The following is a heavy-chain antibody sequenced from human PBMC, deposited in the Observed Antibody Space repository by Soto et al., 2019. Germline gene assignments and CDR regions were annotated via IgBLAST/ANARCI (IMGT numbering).Heavy chain of an antibody. CDR2: MNPNSGNT. CDR1: GYTFTSFD. D-gene: IGHD6-19*01. CDR3: ARAYTWGVAVAGT. V-gene: IGHV1-8*01. Sequence: QVQLVQSGAEVKKPGASVKVSCKGSGYTFTSFDINWVRQATGQGLEWMGWMNPNSGNTGYAQKFQGRVTMTRNTSIRTAYMELSSLRSEDTAVYYCARAYTWGVAVAGTWGQGTLVTVSS. J-gene: IGHJ4*02.